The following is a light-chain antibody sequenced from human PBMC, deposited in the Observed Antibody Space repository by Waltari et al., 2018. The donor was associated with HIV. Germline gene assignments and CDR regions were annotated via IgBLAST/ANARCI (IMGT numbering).Light chain of an antibody. Sequence: QSALTQPHSVSGSPGQSVTISCTGTSSDVGAYNRVSWYQQHPGKAPKVVIYDVRERPAGVPDRFSGSKSANTASLTISGLQADDEADYHCCSFAGSYIVFGTGTKVTVL. CDR2: DVR. CDR3: CSFAGSYIV. J-gene: IGLJ1*01. V-gene: IGLV2-11*01. CDR1: SSDVGAYNR.